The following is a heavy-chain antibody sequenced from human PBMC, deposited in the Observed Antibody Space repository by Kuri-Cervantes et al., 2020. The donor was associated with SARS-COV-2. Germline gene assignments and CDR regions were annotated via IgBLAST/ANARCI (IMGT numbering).Heavy chain of an antibody. D-gene: IGHD4-11*01. CDR3: AGGGDDYTNHWWLDP. CDR2: VIPVLRIA. V-gene: IGHV1-69*04. CDR1: GGNFSNFA. Sequence: SVKVSCKASGGNFSNFAISWVRQAPGQGPEGLGRVIPVLRIANYAPKFQGRVTITADSSTRTAYMELRSLRSADTALYYCAGGGDDYTNHWWLDPWSQGTQVTVSS. J-gene: IGHJ5*02.